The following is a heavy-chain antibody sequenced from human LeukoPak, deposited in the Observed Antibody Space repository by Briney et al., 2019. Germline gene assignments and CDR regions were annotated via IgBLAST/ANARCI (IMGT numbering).Heavy chain of an antibody. CDR3: ARGGAGPSSWYVY. D-gene: IGHD6-13*01. J-gene: IGHJ4*02. CDR2: ISYDGSNK. Sequence: QPGRSLRLSCAASGFTFSSYAMHWVRQAPGKGLEWVAVISYDGSNKYYADSVKGRFTISRDNSKDTLYLQMNSLRAEDTAVYYCARGGAGPSSWYVYWGQGTLVTVSS. V-gene: IGHV3-30-3*01. CDR1: GFTFSSYA.